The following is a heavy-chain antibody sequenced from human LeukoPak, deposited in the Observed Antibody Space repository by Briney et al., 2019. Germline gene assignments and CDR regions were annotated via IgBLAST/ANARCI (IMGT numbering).Heavy chain of an antibody. V-gene: IGHV1-69*04. J-gene: IGHJ5*02. CDR2: IIPKFDLT. CDR1: GDTFSNFV. CDR3: TRDQNVRGVAAGMEGWFDP. D-gene: IGHD1-1*01. Sequence: SVKVSCKTSGDTFSNFVISWVRQAPGQGLEWMARIIPKFDLTKITQKFEGRVTITADTSTSTVYLELSNVRSDDTAIYYCTRDQNVRGVAAGMEGWFDPWGQGTLVTVSS.